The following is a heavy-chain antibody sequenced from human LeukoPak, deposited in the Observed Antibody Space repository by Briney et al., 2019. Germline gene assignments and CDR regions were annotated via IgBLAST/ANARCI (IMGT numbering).Heavy chain of an antibody. CDR1: GFPFSSNY. CDR2: IYSGSST. J-gene: IGHJ4*02. D-gene: IGHD3-22*01. CDR3: AREVGYDSSGYYSRAFDY. Sequence: GGSLRLSCAASGFPFSSNYMSWVGPAPGKGLEGVSVIYSGSSTYYVDSVKGRFTISRDNSKNTLYLQMNSLRAEDTAVYYCAREVGYDSSGYYSRAFDYWGQGTLVTVSS. V-gene: IGHV3-53*01.